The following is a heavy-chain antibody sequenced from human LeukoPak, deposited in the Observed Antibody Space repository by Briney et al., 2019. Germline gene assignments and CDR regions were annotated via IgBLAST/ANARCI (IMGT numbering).Heavy chain of an antibody. CDR3: ASIVVVPAAEIRGYWFDP. CDR1: GGSISSYY. J-gene: IGHJ5*02. CDR2: IYTSGST. Sequence: SETLSLTCTVSGGSISSYYWSWIRQPAGKGLEWIGRIYTSGSTNYNPSLKSRVTMSVDTSKNQFSLKLSSVTAADTAVYYCASIVVVPAAEIRGYWFDPWGQGTLVTVSS. V-gene: IGHV4-4*07. D-gene: IGHD2-2*01.